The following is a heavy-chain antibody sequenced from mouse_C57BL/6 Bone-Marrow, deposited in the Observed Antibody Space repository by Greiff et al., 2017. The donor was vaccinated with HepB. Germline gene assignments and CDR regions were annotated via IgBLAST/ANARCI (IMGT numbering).Heavy chain of an antibody. CDR3: ATSTMVTTGGGYYFDY. Sequence: EVKLVESGGGLVKPGGSLKLSCAASGFTFSDYGMHWVRQAPEKGLEWVAYISSGSSTIYYADTVKGRFTISRDNAKNTLFLQMTSLRSEDTAMYYCATSTMVTTGGGYYFDYWGQGTTLTVSS. CDR2: ISSGSSTI. D-gene: IGHD2-2*01. J-gene: IGHJ2*01. V-gene: IGHV5-17*01. CDR1: GFTFSDYG.